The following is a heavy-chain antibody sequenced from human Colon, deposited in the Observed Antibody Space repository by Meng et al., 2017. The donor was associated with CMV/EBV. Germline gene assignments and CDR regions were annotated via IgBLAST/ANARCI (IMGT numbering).Heavy chain of an antibody. CDR1: EFTVSYNS. D-gene: IGHD3-9*01. V-gene: IGHV3-53*01. CDR2: LYSGGGT. Sequence: EFPKISRVASEFTVSYNSMNWVRQAPGKGLEWVSLLYSGGGTYYADPVQGRFTISRDNLKNTVYLQMNSLRVEDTAVYYCAREARYPTYGLSVWGQGTTVTVSS. J-gene: IGHJ6*02. CDR3: AREARYPTYGLSV.